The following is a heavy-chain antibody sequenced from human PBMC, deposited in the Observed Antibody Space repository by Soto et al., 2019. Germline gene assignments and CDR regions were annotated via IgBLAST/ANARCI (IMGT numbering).Heavy chain of an antibody. D-gene: IGHD3-10*01. CDR1: GFTFSSYG. Sequence: GESLKISCAASGFTFSSYGMHWVRQAPGKGLEWVAVIWYDGSNKYYADSVKGRFTISRDNSKNTLYLQMNSLRAEDTAVYYCARDGKAPYYYGSGSNYYYYYMDVWGKGTTVTVSS. CDR3: ARDGKAPYYYGSGSNYYYYYMDV. CDR2: IWYDGSNK. V-gene: IGHV3-33*01. J-gene: IGHJ6*03.